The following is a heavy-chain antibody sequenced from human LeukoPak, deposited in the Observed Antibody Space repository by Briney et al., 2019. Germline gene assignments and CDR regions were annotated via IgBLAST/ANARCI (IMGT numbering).Heavy chain of an antibody. Sequence: GGSLRLSCAASGFTFSSYWMSWVRQAPGKGLEWVANIKQDGSEKYYVDSVKGRFTISRDNAKNSLYLQMNSLRAEDTAVYYCAGASPWGANYFDYWGQGTLVTVSS. CDR2: IKQDGSEK. CDR3: AGASPWGANYFDY. V-gene: IGHV3-7*01. D-gene: IGHD1-26*01. J-gene: IGHJ4*02. CDR1: GFTFSSYW.